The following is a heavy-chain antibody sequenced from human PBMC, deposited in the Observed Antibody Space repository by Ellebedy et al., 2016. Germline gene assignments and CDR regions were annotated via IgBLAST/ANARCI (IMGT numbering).Heavy chain of an antibody. V-gene: IGHV4-39*01. CDR3: ASTQLGGYWYFDL. CDR1: GGSISSSSYY. D-gene: IGHD6-6*01. J-gene: IGHJ2*01. Sequence: SETLSLTCTVSGGSISSSSYYWGWIRQPPGKGLEWIGSIYYSGSTYYNPSLMSRVTISVDTSKNQFSLKLSSVTAADTAVYYCASTQLGGYWYFDLWGRGTLVTVSS. CDR2: IYYSGST.